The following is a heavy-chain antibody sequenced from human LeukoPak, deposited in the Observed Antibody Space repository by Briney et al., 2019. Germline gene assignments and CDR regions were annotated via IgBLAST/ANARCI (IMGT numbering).Heavy chain of an antibody. D-gene: IGHD3-22*01. Sequence: ASVKVPCKASGYTFTGYYMHWVRQAPGQGLEWMGWINPNSGGTNYAQKFQGRVTMTRDTSISTAYMELSRLRSDDTAVYYCARASHYYDSSGFGRDIWGQGTMVTVSS. V-gene: IGHV1-2*02. CDR1: GYTFTGYY. CDR2: INPNSGGT. CDR3: ARASHYYDSSGFGRDI. J-gene: IGHJ3*02.